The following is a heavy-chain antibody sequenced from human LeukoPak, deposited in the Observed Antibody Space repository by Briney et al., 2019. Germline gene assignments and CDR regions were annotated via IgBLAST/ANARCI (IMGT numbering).Heavy chain of an antibody. CDR3: AKDHGAAVVPRRFDY. CDR2: IYYSGGDT. V-gene: IGHV3-23*01. D-gene: IGHD2-21*01. J-gene: IGHJ4*02. CDR1: GFSVSNYA. Sequence: GGSLRLACAASGFSVSNYAMSWVRQTPGKGLEWVSTIYYSGGDTYSADSVKGRFTISRDNSRNMVYLQMNSLRAEDTAVYYCAKDHGAAVVPRRFDYWGRGTMVIVSS.